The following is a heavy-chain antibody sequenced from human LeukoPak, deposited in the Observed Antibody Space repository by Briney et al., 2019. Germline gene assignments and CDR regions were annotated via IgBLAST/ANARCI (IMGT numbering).Heavy chain of an antibody. J-gene: IGHJ5*02. D-gene: IGHD5-24*01. CDR1: GGSISSSSYY. CDR3: ARDRSMATVYNWFDP. CDR2: IYYSGST. Sequence: PSETLSLTCTVSGGSISSSSYYWGWIRQPPGKGLEWIGSIYYSGSTYYNPSLKGRVTISVDTSKNQFSLKLSSVTAADTAVYYCARDRSMATVYNWFDPWGQGTLVTVSS. V-gene: IGHV4-39*07.